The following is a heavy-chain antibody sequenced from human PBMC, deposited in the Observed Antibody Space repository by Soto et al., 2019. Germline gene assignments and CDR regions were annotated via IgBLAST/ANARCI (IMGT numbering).Heavy chain of an antibody. CDR1: GYTFTSYA. Sequence: ASLKVSCKASGYTFTSYAMHWVRQAPGQRLEWMGWINAGNGNTKYSQKFQGRVTITRDTSASTAYMELSSLRSEDTAVYYCARDPATQLWLSFDPWGQGTLVTVSS. V-gene: IGHV1-3*01. CDR3: ARDPATQLWLSFDP. CDR2: INAGNGNT. D-gene: IGHD5-18*01. J-gene: IGHJ5*02.